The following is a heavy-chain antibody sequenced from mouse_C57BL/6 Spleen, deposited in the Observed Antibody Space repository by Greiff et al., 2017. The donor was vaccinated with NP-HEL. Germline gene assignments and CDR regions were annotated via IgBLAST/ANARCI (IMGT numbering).Heavy chain of an antibody. CDR3: AIPIYYAMDY. CDR2: IYPGDGDT. D-gene: IGHD6-5*01. V-gene: IGHV1-82*01. Sequence: QVQLQQSGPELVKPGASVKISCKASGYAFSSSWMNWVKQRPGKGLEWIGRIYPGDGDTNYNGKFKGKATLTADKSSSTAYMQLSSLTSEDSAVYFCAIPIYYAMDYWGQGTSVTVSS. CDR1: GYAFSSSW. J-gene: IGHJ4*01.